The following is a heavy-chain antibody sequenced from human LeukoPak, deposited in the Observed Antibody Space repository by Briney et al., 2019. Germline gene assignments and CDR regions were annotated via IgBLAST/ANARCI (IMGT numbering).Heavy chain of an antibody. CDR3: ARHGAGQQLATSHYGMDV. D-gene: IGHD6-13*01. Sequence: SETLSLTCTVSGGSISSSSYYWGWIRQPPGKGLEWIGSIYYSGSTYYDPSLKSRVTISVDTSENQFSLKLSSVTAADTAVYYCARHGAGQQLATSHYGMDVWGQGTTVTVSS. J-gene: IGHJ6*02. CDR2: IYYSGST. V-gene: IGHV4-39*01. CDR1: GGSISSSSYY.